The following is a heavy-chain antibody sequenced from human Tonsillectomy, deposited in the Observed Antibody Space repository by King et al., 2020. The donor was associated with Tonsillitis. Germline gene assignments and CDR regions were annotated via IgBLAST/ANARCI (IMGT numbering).Heavy chain of an antibody. J-gene: IGHJ4*02. Sequence: VQLVESGGGLVKPGGSLRLSCAASGFTFSSYSMNWVRQAPGKGLEWVSSISSSSSYIYYADSVKGRFTISRDNAKNSLYLQMNSPRAEDTAVYYCARGGSYYDSSGYYYGNYFDYWGQGTLVTVSS. CDR1: GFTFSSYS. D-gene: IGHD3-22*01. V-gene: IGHV3-21*01. CDR3: ARGGSYYDSSGYYYGNYFDY. CDR2: ISSSSSYI.